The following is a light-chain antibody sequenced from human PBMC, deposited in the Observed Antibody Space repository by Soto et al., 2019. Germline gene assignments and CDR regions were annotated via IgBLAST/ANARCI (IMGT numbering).Light chain of an antibody. CDR1: SSDVGPYKY. J-gene: IGLJ1*01. CDR3: SSYASGNSYV. CDR2: EVN. Sequence: SVLTQPPSASASPGQSVTISCTGTSSDVGPYKYVSWYQQHPGKAPKLIIYEVNKRPSGVPDRFSGSKSGNTASLTVSGLQAEDEADYYCSSYASGNSYVFGTGTKVTV. V-gene: IGLV2-8*01.